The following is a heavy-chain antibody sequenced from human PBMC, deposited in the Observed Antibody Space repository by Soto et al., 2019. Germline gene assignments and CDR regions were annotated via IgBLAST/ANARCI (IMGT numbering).Heavy chain of an antibody. J-gene: IGHJ5*02. CDR3: ARQPYDSSGYYYGA. CDR1: AGSSSGSIYY. Sequence: QRHLQESGPGLVRPSETLSLPCTVPAGSSSGSIYYWGWIRQPPGKGLEWIGSMYSSGNTYYNPPLKSRVTISVDTSKNQFSLKLTSVTAADTAVYYCARQPYDSSGYYYGAWGQGTLVTVSS. CDR2: MYSSGNT. V-gene: IGHV4-39*01. D-gene: IGHD3-22*01.